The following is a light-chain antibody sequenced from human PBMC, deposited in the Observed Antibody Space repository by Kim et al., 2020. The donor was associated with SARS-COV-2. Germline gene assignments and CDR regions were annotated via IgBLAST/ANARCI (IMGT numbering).Light chain of an antibody. V-gene: IGLV2-14*03. Sequence: GQSISISCTGASSDVGGYNYVSWYQHHSGKAPKLMIYDVNKRPSGVSNRFSGSKSGNTASLTISGLQAEDEADYYCSSYSSSSTWVFGGGTQLTVL. CDR3: SSYSSSSTWV. CDR1: SSDVGGYNY. J-gene: IGLJ3*02. CDR2: DVN.